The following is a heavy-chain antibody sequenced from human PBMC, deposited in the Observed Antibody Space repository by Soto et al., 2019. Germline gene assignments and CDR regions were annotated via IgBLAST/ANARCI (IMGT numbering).Heavy chain of an antibody. Sequence: SETLSLTCSVSGGSIDRFYWSWIRQPAGKGLEWIGHIYSSGLTHYSPSLRSRVTMSLDSSKSQISLKLTSVTAADTAVYYCARDRELPRFDPWGPGTLVTVS. CDR1: GGSIDRFY. CDR2: IYSSGLT. D-gene: IGHD1-7*01. CDR3: ARDRELPRFDP. J-gene: IGHJ5*02. V-gene: IGHV4-4*07.